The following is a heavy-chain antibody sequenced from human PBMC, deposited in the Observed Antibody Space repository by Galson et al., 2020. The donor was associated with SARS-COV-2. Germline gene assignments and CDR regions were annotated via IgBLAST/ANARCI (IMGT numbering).Heavy chain of an antibody. J-gene: IGHJ6*02. D-gene: IGHD2-21*01. V-gene: IGHV3-72*01. CDR2: SRNKPKSYTR. CDR3: VRTIYCGGGHCYYGMDV. Sequence: GGSLRLSCAASGFTFSDYYMDWVRQVPGKGPEWVGRSRNKPKSYTRQYAASVHCRFTISRADSEKSLYLQMNSPKTEDTVVYYCVRTIYCGGGHCYYGMDVGGQGTTVTVSS. CDR1: GFTFSDYY.